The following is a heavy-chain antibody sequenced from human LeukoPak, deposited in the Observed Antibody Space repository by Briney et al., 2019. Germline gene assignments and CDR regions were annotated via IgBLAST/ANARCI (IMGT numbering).Heavy chain of an antibody. V-gene: IGHV3-7*01. CDR1: GFTFSSYW. CDR2: IKPDGSLI. D-gene: IGHD1-26*01. J-gene: IGHJ4*02. CDR3: AKWELYSGFYYIDY. Sequence: PGGSLRLSCAASGFTFSSYWMTWVRQGPGKGLEWVANIKPDGSLIYYVDSVKGRFTISRDNAKNSLYLQMNSLRAKDTAVYYCAKWELYSGFYYIDYWGQGTLATVSS.